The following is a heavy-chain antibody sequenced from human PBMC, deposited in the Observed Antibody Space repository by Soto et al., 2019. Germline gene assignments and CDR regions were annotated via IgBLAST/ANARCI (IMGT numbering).Heavy chain of an antibody. V-gene: IGHV3-23*01. CDR3: AFGCRCGTCFWSCDY. Sequence: VHLLESGGGLVQPGGSLRLSCAASGFSFRIYAMNSVRQAPGKGLEWVSALSGGMLVGNTYYEESVKGRFTISRDNSKHNLYLPMDSLRAEDTAVYYCAFGCRCGTCFWSCDYFGQGTLVTVSS. D-gene: IGHD2-15*01. CDR1: GFSFRIYA. CDR2: LSGGMLVGNT. J-gene: IGHJ4*02.